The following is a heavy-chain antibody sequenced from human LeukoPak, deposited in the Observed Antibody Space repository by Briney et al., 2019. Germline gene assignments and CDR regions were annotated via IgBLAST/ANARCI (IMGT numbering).Heavy chain of an antibody. CDR1: GFTVNNYY. CDR2: LYSGGMT. CDR3: ARMFGGNYYGYYFDY. Sequence: PGGSLRLSCAASGFTVNNYYMTWLRQAPGKGLECVSILYSGGMTYYADSVKGRFTISTDTSKNTVNLQMNSLRAEDTAIYYCARMFGGNYYGYYFDYWGQGSMLTVSS. V-gene: IGHV3-53*01. D-gene: IGHD1-26*01. J-gene: IGHJ4*02.